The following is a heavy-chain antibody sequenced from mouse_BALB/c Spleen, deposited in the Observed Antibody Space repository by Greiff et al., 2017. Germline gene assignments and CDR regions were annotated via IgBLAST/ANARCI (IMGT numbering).Heavy chain of an antibody. CDR1: GYTFTSYW. Sequence: EVKLVESGTVLARPGASVKMSCKASGYTFTSYWMHWVKQRPGQGLEWIGAIYPGNSDTSYNQKFKGKAKLTAVTSTSTAYMELSSLTNEDSAVYYCTREDYGNYVAMDYWGQGTSVTVSS. CDR2: IYPGNSDT. CDR3: TREDYGNYVAMDY. V-gene: IGHV1-5*01. D-gene: IGHD2-1*01. J-gene: IGHJ4*01.